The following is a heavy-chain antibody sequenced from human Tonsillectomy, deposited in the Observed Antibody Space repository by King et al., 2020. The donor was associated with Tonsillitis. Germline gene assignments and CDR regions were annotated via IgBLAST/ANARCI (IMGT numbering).Heavy chain of an antibody. Sequence: VQLLESGGGVVQPGRSLRLSCAASGFTFSSYGMHSVRQGPGKGQEWVAVRSYDGCNKYYTDSVKGRFTLFSDNSKKTLYLQMNSLGAEDTAVYYCAKEDLGYCSSTSCYYFDYWGQGTLVTVSS. CDR1: GFTFSSYG. D-gene: IGHD2-2*01. CDR2: RSYDGCNK. CDR3: AKEDLGYCSSTSCYYFDY. V-gene: IGHV3-30*18. J-gene: IGHJ4*02.